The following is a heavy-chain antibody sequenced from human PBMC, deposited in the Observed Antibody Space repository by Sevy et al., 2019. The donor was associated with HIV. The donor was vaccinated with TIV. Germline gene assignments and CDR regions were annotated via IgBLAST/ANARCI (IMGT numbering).Heavy chain of an antibody. CDR2: ISSSSSTI. CDR1: GFTFSSYS. D-gene: IGHD6-19*01. CDR3: ARDIAVAGTDYYYYGMDV. V-gene: IGHV3-48*01. Sequence: GGSLRLSCAASGFTFSSYSMNWVRPAPGKGLEWVSYISSSSSTIYYADSVKGRFTISRDNAKNSLYLQMNSLRAEDTAVYYCARDIAVAGTDYYYYGMDVWGQGTTVTVSS. J-gene: IGHJ6*02.